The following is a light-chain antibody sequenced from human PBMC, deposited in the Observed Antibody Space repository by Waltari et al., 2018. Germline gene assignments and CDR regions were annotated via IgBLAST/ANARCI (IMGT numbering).Light chain of an antibody. J-gene: IGLJ3*02. CDR1: SGHSSNI. CDR2: VNRDGSH. CDR3: QTGGHGTWV. V-gene: IGLV4-69*01. Sequence: QLVLTQSPSASASLGASVKLTCTLSSGHSSNIVAWLQQQPEKGPRFLMKVNRDGSHSKGDEMPGRFSGSSSGAERYLTISSVQSEDEADYYCQTGGHGTWVFGGGTKLTVL.